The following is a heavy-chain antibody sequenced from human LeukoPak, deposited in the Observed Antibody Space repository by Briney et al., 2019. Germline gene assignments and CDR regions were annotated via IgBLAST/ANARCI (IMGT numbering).Heavy chain of an antibody. CDR2: ISSNGGST. CDR3: VKDWGRGWYRFDC. J-gene: IGHJ4*02. V-gene: IGHV3-64D*09. Sequence: GESLRLSCSASGFTFSSYALHWVRQAPGKGLESVSAISSNGGSTSYADSVKGRFTISRDNPKNTLYLQMSSLRAEDTAVYYCVKDWGRGWYRFDCWGQGTLVTVSS. D-gene: IGHD6-19*01. CDR1: GFTFSSYA.